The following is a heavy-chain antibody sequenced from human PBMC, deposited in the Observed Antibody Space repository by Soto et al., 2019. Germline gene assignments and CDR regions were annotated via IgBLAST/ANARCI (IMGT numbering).Heavy chain of an antibody. D-gene: IGHD6-13*01. Sequence: LRLSCAASGFTFSSYSMNWVRQAPGKGLEWVSSISSSSSYIYYADSVKGRFTISRDNAKNSLYLQMNSLRAEDTAVYYCAREGRAAAAGTKRWYYYYGMDVWGQGITVTVSS. V-gene: IGHV3-21*01. CDR3: AREGRAAAAGTKRWYYYYGMDV. CDR1: GFTFSSYS. CDR2: ISSSSSYI. J-gene: IGHJ6*02.